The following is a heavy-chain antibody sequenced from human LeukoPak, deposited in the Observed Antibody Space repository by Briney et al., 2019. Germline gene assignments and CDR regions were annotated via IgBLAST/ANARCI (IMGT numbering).Heavy chain of an antibody. CDR1: GYTFTSYG. CDR2: ISAYNGNT. V-gene: IGHV1-18*01. D-gene: IGHD2-15*01. J-gene: IGHJ4*02. Sequence: PGASVKVSCKASGYTFTSYGISWVRQAPGQGLERMGWISAYNGNTNYAQKLQGRVTMTTGTSTSTAYMELRSLRSDDTAVYYCARDHGPYCSGGSCYSGGSDYWGQGTLVTVSS. CDR3: ARDHGPYCSGGSCYSGGSDY.